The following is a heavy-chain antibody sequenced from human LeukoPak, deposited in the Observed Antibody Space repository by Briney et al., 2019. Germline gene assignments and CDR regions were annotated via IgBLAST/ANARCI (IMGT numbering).Heavy chain of an antibody. Sequence: SETLSLTCAVYGGSFSGYYWSWLRQPPGKGLEWIGEINQSGSTNYNPSLKSRVTISVDTSKNQFSLKLSSVTAADTAVYYCARGPFYCSGGSCYSRNGKNWYFDLWGRGTLVTVSS. CDR1: GGSFSGYY. CDR3: ARGPFYCSGGSCYSRNGKNWYFDL. CDR2: INQSGST. J-gene: IGHJ2*01. V-gene: IGHV4-34*01. D-gene: IGHD2-15*01.